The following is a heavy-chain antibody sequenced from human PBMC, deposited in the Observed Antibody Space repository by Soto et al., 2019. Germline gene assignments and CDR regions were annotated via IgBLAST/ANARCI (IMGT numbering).Heavy chain of an antibody. CDR1: GGSLSGYS. V-gene: IGHV4-34*01. D-gene: IGHD3-10*01. Sequence: VRLQHWGAGLLKPSETLSRTCAVYGGSLSGYSWSWIRQPPGRGLEWIGEINHSGSTNYNPSLKSRVTISVDTPKNQFSLNLTSVTAADTAVYYCAKGFGGRLYGPGSDAFDDWGQGILVTVSS. CDR3: AKGFGGRLYGPGSDAFDD. J-gene: IGHJ4*02. CDR2: INHSGST.